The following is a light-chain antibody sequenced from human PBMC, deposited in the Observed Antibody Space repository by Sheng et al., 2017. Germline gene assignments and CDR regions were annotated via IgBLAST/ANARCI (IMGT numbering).Light chain of an antibody. Sequence: SYVLTQPPSVSVAPGKTATVTCGGNNIGSEGVHWYQQKAGQAPVLVVYDDSVRPSEIPERFSGSSSGNTATLTISRVEAGDEADYYCQVWNSSSDHPYVFGSGTKVTVL. CDR1: NIGSEG. J-gene: IGLJ1*01. CDR2: DDS. V-gene: IGLV3-21*03. CDR3: QVWNSSSDHPYV.